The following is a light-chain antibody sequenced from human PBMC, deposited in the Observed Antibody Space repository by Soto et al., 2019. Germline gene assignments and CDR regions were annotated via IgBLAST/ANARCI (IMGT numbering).Light chain of an antibody. CDR2: GNS. CDR1: SSNIGAGYD. Sequence: QSVLTQPPSVSGAPGQRVTISCTGSSSNIGAGYDVHWYQQLPGTAPKLLIYGNSNRPSGVPDRFSGSKSGTSASLAITGLXXXXXXXYYCQSYDSSLSGSVVFGGGTKLTV. J-gene: IGLJ2*01. CDR3: QSYDSSLSGSVV. V-gene: IGLV1-40*01.